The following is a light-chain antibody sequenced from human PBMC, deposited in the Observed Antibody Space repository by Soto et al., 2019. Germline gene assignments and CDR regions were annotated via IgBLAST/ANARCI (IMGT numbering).Light chain of an antibody. Sequence: QSALTQPPSASGSPGQSVAISCTGNSSDVGGYNDVSWYQQHPGKAPKLMIYEVNKRPSGVPDRFSGSKSGNTASLTVSGLQAEDDADYYCTSYAGSSNVFGTGTKVTVL. J-gene: IGLJ1*01. CDR3: TSYAGSSNV. CDR2: EVN. CDR1: SSDVGGYND. V-gene: IGLV2-8*01.